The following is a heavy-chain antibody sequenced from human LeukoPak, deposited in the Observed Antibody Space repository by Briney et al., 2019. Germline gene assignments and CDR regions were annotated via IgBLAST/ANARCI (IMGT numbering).Heavy chain of an antibody. D-gene: IGHD5-18*01. Sequence: SETLSLTCTVSGGSISSYYWSWIRQPPGKGLEWIGYIYYSGSTNYNPSLKSRVTISVDTSKNQFSLKLSSVTAADTAVYYCARHSSGYSYGPYYYYYGMDVWGQGTTVTVSS. V-gene: IGHV4-59*08. CDR2: IYYSGST. J-gene: IGHJ6*02. CDR1: GGSISSYY. CDR3: ARHSSGYSYGPYYYYYGMDV.